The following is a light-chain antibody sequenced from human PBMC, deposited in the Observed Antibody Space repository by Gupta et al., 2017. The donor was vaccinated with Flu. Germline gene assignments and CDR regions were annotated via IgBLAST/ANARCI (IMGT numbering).Light chain of an antibody. V-gene: IGKV1-9*01. CDR1: QGISSY. CDR2: AAS. CDR3: QQRNSYPWT. J-gene: IGKJ1*01. Sequence: DIQLTQSPSFLSASVGDRVAITCRASQGISSYLAWYQQKPGKAPKLLIYAASTLQSGVPSRFSGSGSGTAFTLTISSLQPEDFATYYCQQRNSYPWTFGQGTKVEI.